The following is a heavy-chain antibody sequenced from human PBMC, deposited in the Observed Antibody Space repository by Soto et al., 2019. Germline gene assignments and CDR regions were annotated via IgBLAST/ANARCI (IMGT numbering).Heavy chain of an antibody. D-gene: IGHD4-17*01. Sequence: QVQLVESGGGVVQPGRTLRLSCAASGFTFSDFPIHWVRQAPGKGLEWVAIILYDGTNDYYADSVKGRFTISRDNSKNEVYLQMNSLSPEDTGLYYCASVDYGDSVYAYWGQGTLVTVSA. CDR2: ILYDGTND. CDR1: GFTFSDFP. CDR3: ASVDYGDSVYAY. J-gene: IGHJ4*02. V-gene: IGHV3-30-3*01.